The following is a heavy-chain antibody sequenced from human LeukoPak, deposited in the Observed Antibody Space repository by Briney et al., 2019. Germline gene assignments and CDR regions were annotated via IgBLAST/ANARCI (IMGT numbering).Heavy chain of an antibody. CDR2: IRYDGINK. CDR3: AKSHGYSYGFDY. Sequence: GGSLRLSCAASGFTFSSYGIHWVRQAPGKGLEWVAFIRYDGINKYYADSVKGRFTISRDNSKNTLYLQMNSLRAEDTAVYYCAKSHGYSYGFDYWGQGTLATVSS. CDR1: GFTFSSYG. J-gene: IGHJ4*02. D-gene: IGHD5-18*01. V-gene: IGHV3-30*02.